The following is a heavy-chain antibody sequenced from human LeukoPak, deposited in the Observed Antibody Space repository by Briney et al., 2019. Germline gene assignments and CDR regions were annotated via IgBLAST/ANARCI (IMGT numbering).Heavy chain of an antibody. J-gene: IGHJ4*02. CDR2: INHSGST. CDR3: ARKRGYSYGYSY. CDR1: GGSFSGYS. V-gene: IGHV4-34*01. Sequence: SETLSLNCAVYGGSFSGYSWSCIRQPPGHGLEWIGEINHSGSTNYNPSLKSRVTISVDTSKNQFSLKLSSVTAADTAVHYCARKRGYSYGYSYWGQGTLVTVSS. D-gene: IGHD5-18*01.